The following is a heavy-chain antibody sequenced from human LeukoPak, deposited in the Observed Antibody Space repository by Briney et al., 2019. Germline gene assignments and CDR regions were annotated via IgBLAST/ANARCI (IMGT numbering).Heavy chain of an antibody. CDR3: ATGEYYFDF. V-gene: IGHV3-23*01. D-gene: IGHD3-16*01. J-gene: IGHJ4*02. CDR1: GFTFPNYD. Sequence: PGGSLRLSCAASGFTFPNYDMSWVRQALGNGLEWVSTISDSGHDTSYADSVKGRFTISRDDSKNTLYLQMSSLRAEDTALYYCATGEYYFDFWGQGTLVTVSS. CDR2: ISDSGHDT.